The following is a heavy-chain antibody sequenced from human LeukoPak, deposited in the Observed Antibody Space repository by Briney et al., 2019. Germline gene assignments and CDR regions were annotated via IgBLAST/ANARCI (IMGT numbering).Heavy chain of an antibody. CDR1: GFTFSTYW. CDR2: MSRSGNII. J-gene: IGHJ4*02. Sequence: GGSLRLSCAASGFTFSTYWMNWVRQVPGKGLESVSYMSRSGNIIYYADSVKGRFTISRDNAKNSLYLQMNSLRVEDTGVYYCARDVYYGSGSPRLDYWGQGTLVTVSS. CDR3: ARDVYYGSGSPRLDY. V-gene: IGHV3-48*01. D-gene: IGHD3-10*01.